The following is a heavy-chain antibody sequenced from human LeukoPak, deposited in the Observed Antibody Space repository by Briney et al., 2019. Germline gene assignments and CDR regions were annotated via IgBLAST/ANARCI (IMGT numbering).Heavy chain of an antibody. Sequence: GGSLRLCCAASGFTFSSYSMDWVRQAPGKGLEWVSSISSSGSYIYYADSVKGRFTISRDNAKNSLYLQMNSLRAEDTAVYYCAREHNGSGTYCDYWGQGTLVTVSS. J-gene: IGHJ4*02. V-gene: IGHV3-21*01. CDR1: GFTFSSYS. CDR3: AREHNGSGTYCDY. CDR2: ISSSGSYI. D-gene: IGHD3-10*01.